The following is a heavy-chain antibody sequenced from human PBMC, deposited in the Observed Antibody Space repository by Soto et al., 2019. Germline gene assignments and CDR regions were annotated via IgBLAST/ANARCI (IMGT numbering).Heavy chain of an antibody. CDR3: ARSGYSYGYRSYYYCMDV. D-gene: IGHD5-18*01. CDR2: MNPNSGNT. J-gene: IGHJ6*02. Sequence: QVQLVQSGAEVKKPGASVKVSCKASGYTFTSYDINWVRQATGQGLEWMGWMNPNSGNTGYAQKFQGRVTMTRNTSLRTAYMELSSLRSEDTAVYYCARSGYSYGYRSYYYCMDVWGQGNTVTVSS. V-gene: IGHV1-8*01. CDR1: GYTFTSYD.